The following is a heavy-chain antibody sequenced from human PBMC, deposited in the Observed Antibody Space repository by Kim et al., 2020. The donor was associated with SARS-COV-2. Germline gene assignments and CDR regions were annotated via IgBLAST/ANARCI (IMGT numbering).Heavy chain of an antibody. CDR3: ARVGRSGNRNPDDY. D-gene: IGHD1-26*01. J-gene: IGHJ4*02. CDR1: GGSFSGYY. Sequence: SETLSLTCAVYGGSFSGYYWSWIRQPPGKGLEWIGEINHSGSTNYNPSLKSRVTISVDTSKNQFSLKLSSVTPADTAVYYCARVGRSGNRNPDDYWGQGTLVTVSS. V-gene: IGHV4-34*01. CDR2: INHSGST.